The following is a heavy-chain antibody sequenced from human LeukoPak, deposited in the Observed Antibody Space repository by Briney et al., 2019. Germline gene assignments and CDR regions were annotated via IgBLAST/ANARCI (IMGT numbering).Heavy chain of an antibody. CDR3: ARLGWGRAGGYNWFDP. Sequence: LRLSCAASGFTFSDYYWSWIRQPPGKGLEWIGEINHSGSTNYNPSLKSRVTISVDTSKNQFSLKLSSVTAADTAVYYCARLGWGRAGGYNWFDPWGQGTLVTVSS. J-gene: IGHJ5*02. V-gene: IGHV4-34*01. D-gene: IGHD3-10*01. CDR2: INHSGST. CDR1: GFTFSDYY.